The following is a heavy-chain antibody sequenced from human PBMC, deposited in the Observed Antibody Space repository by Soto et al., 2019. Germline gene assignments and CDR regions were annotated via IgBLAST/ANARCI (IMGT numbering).Heavy chain of an antibody. V-gene: IGHV4-39*01. J-gene: IGHJ6*02. D-gene: IGHD6-13*01. CDR2: IYSTGNT. CDR3: RSSSRYSTDV. Sequence: QLQLQESGPGLVKPSETLSLSCTVSGGSITSSSYWGWIRQPPGKGLEWIGSIYSTGNTYYNPSRXXRVTISADTSKNQFSLNLSSVTAADTAVYYCRSSSRYSTDVWGQGTTVYVSS. CDR1: GGSITSSSY.